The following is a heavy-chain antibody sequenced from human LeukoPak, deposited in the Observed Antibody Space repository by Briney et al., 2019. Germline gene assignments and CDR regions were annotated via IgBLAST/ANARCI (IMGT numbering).Heavy chain of an antibody. Sequence: ASVKVSCKASGYTFTGYYMHWVRQAPGQGLEWMGIINPSGGSTSYAQKFQGRVTMTRDTSTSTVYMELSSLRSEDTAVYYCARATRPGSYSADFDYWGQGTLVTVSS. CDR2: INPSGGST. D-gene: IGHD1-26*01. V-gene: IGHV1-46*01. J-gene: IGHJ4*02. CDR3: ARATRPGSYSADFDY. CDR1: GYTFTGYY.